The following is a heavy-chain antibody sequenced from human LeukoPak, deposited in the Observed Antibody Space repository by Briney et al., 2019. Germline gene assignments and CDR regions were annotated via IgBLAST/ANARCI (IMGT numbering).Heavy chain of an antibody. CDR1: GFTFSNYA. CDR2: TSHDGSNK. V-gene: IGHV3-30*04. Sequence: GGSLRLSCAASGFTFSNYAMHWVRQAPGKGLEWVAVTSHDGSNKYYADSVKGRFTISRDNSKNTLNLQMNSLRAEDTAVYYCARIRGGDGYRDAGYWGQGTLVTVSS. D-gene: IGHD5-24*01. J-gene: IGHJ4*02. CDR3: ARIRGGDGYRDAGY.